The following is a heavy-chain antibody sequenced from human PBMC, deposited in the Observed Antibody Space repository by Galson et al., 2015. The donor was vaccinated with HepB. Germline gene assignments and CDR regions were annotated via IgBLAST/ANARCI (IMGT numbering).Heavy chain of an antibody. J-gene: IGHJ4*02. Sequence: SLRLSCAASGFTFSSYGMHWVRQAPGKGLEWVAVISYDGSNKYYADSVKGRFTISRDNSKNTLYLQMNSLRAEDTALYYCAKVRLGTAMVGGYFDYWGQGTLVTVSS. V-gene: IGHV3-30*18. D-gene: IGHD5-18*01. CDR1: GFTFSSYG. CDR3: AKVRLGTAMVGGYFDY. CDR2: ISYDGSNK.